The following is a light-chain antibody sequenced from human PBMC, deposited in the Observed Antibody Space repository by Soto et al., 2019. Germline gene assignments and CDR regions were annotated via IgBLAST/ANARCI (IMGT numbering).Light chain of an antibody. CDR2: GAS. CDR1: QSVGSD. V-gene: IGKV3-15*01. J-gene: IGKJ5*01. CDR3: QQYNDWPLT. Sequence: EIVMTLSPATLSGSPGERATLSCRASQSVGSDLAWYQQKPGQAPRRLIYGASIRATGIPARFGGTGSGTEFTLTISSLQSEDFAIYDCQQYNDWPLTFGQGTRLEIK.